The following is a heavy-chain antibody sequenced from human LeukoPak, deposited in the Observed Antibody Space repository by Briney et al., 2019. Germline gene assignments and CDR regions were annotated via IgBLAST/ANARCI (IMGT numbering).Heavy chain of an antibody. D-gene: IGHD3-3*01. CDR3: AKNFLEWYAYYYYMDV. CDR2: ISYDGSNK. CDR1: GFTFSSYD. V-gene: IGHV3-30*18. J-gene: IGHJ6*03. Sequence: QLGRSLRLSCAASGFTFSSYDMHWVRQAPGKGLEWVAVISYDGSNKYYADSVKGRFTISRDNSKNTLYLQMNSLRAEDTAVYYCAKNFLEWYAYYYYMDVWGKGTTVTVSS.